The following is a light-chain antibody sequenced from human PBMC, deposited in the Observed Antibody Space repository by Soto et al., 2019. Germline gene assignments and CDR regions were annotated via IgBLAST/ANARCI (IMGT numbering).Light chain of an antibody. CDR2: EVN. CDR3: SSYAGSSNV. Sequence: QAARTHPPSASGSPGHSVSISCTGTSSDVGGYNYVSWYQQHPGKAPKLMIYEVNKRPSGVPDRFSGSKSGNTASLTVSGLQAEDEADYYCSSYAGSSNVFGTGTKVTVL. V-gene: IGLV2-8*01. J-gene: IGLJ1*01. CDR1: SSDVGGYNY.